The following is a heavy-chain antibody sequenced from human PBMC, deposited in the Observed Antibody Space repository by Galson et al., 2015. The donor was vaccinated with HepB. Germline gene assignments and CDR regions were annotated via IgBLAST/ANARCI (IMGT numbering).Heavy chain of an antibody. CDR3: AKEGRITIFGVVQVSGMDV. V-gene: IGHV3-30*18. CDR2: ISYDGSNK. J-gene: IGHJ6*02. Sequence: SLRLSCAASGFTFSSYGMHWVRQAPGKGLEWVAVISYDGSNKYYADSVKGRFTISRDNSKNTLYLQMNSLRAEDTAVYYCAKEGRITIFGVVQVSGMDVWGQGTTVTVSS. CDR1: GFTFSSYG. D-gene: IGHD3-3*01.